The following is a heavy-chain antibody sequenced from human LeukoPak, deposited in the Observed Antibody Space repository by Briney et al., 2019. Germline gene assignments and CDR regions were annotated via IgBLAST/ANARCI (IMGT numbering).Heavy chain of an antibody. Sequence: GSLRLSCAASGFTFSSYSMNWVRQAPGKGLEWVSSISSSSSYIYYADSVKGRFTISRDNAKNSLYLQMNSLRAEDTAVYYCARGSSSWYYFDYWGQGTLVTVSS. J-gene: IGHJ4*02. CDR2: ISSSSSYI. CDR1: GFTFSSYS. D-gene: IGHD6-13*01. V-gene: IGHV3-21*01. CDR3: ARGSSSWYYFDY.